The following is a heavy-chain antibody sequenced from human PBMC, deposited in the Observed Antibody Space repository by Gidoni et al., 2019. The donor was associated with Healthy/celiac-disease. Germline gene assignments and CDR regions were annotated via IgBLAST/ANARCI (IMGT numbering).Heavy chain of an antibody. Sequence: QVQPVESGGGVVQPGGSLRLACAASGFTFSCYGMHGVRQAPGKGLEWVAVISYDGSNKYYADSVKGRFTISRDNSKNTLYLQMNSLRAEDTAVYYCAKVTTIFGVVWGQGTLVTVSS. D-gene: IGHD3-3*01. CDR2: ISYDGSNK. V-gene: IGHV3-30*18. J-gene: IGHJ4*02. CDR3: AKVTTIFGVV. CDR1: GFTFSCYG.